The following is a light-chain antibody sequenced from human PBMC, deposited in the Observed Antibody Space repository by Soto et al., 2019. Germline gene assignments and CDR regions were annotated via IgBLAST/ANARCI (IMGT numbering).Light chain of an antibody. CDR2: DGS. CDR3: QQSHSPPVT. CDR1: RTINHY. V-gene: IGKV1-39*01. J-gene: IGKJ3*01. Sequence: DIQMTQSPSSLSASIGDRVTITCRASRTINHYLNWYQQKPGKAPEVLLSDGSTLQSGVPSRFSGRGSGTDFPLTISSLQPEDFGSYYWQQSHSPPVTCGPGTKVYIK.